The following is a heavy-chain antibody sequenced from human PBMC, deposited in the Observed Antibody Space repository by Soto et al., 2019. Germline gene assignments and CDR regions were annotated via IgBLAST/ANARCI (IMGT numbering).Heavy chain of an antibody. CDR1: VFTFDDSA. CDR3: AKVSSGWYGGYFDY. D-gene: IGHD6-19*01. V-gene: IGHV3-9*01. CDR2: ISWNSGSI. Sequence: GGSLRLSCAASVFTFDDSAMQWFRQAPGKGLEWVSGISWNSGSIGYADSVKGRFTISRDNAKNSLYLQMNSLRAEDTALYYCAKVSSGWYGGYFDYWGQGTLVTVSS. J-gene: IGHJ4*02.